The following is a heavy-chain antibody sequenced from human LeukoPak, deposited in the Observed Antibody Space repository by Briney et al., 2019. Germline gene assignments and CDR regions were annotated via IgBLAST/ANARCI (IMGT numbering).Heavy chain of an antibody. CDR1: GFTFSSYW. V-gene: IGHV3-74*01. CDR3: AKGTLSDWSALDS. Sequence: PGGSLRLSCAASGFTFSSYWMHWVRQAPGKGLVWVSRINSDGSSTSYADSVKGRFTVSRDNAKNTLYLEMNSLRVEDTALYYCAKGTLSDWSALDSWGQGSLVTVSP. D-gene: IGHD2-21*02. J-gene: IGHJ4*02. CDR2: INSDGSST.